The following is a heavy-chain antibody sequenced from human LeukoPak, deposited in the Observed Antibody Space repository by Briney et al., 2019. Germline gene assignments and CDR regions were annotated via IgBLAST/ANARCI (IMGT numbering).Heavy chain of an antibody. CDR2: IYYSGST. J-gene: IGHJ4*02. D-gene: IGHD3-10*01. CDR3: ARHGGHSFGELSYMFDY. Sequence: PSETLSLTCTVSGGSISSYYWSWIRQPPGKGLEWIGYIYYSGSTNYNPSLKSRVTISVDTSKNQFSLKLSSVTAADTAVYYCARHGGHSFGELSYMFDYWGQGTLVTVSS. V-gene: IGHV4-59*08. CDR1: GGSISSYY.